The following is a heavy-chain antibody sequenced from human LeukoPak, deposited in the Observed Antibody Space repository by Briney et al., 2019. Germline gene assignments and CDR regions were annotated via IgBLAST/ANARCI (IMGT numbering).Heavy chain of an antibody. J-gene: IGHJ4*02. CDR2: IYYSGST. D-gene: IGHD4-17*01. CDR3: ARTNGVYGDYSVDY. Sequence: PSQTLSLTCTVSGGSISSGGYYWSWIRQHPGKGLEWIGYIYYSGSTYYNPSLKSRVTISVDTSKNQFSLKLSSVTAADTAVYYCARTNGVYGDYSVDYWGQGTLVTVSS. V-gene: IGHV4-31*03. CDR1: GGSISSGGYY.